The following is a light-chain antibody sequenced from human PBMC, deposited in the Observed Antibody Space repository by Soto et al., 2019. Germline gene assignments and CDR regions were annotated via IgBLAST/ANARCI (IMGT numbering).Light chain of an antibody. V-gene: IGKV3-15*01. J-gene: IGKJ1*01. CDR1: QSVRNN. Sequence: EIVMTQSPGTLSVSPGERVTLSCRASQSVRNNLAWYQQKPGQGPRLLIYDASTRATGIPARFSGSGSGTEFTLTISSLQPDDFATYYCQQYNSYLWTFGQGTKVDIK. CDR3: QQYNSYLWT. CDR2: DAS.